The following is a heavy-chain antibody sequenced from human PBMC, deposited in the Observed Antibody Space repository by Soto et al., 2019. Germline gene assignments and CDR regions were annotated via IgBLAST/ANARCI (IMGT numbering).Heavy chain of an antibody. V-gene: IGHV1-2*04. CDR1: GYTFTGYY. Sequence: QVQLVQSGAGVKKPGASVKVSCKASGYTFTGYYMHWVRQAPGQGLEWMGWINPNSDGTNYAQKFQGWVTMTRDTSISTAYMELSRLRSDDTAVYYCARVRVVGASKYYFDYWGQGTLVTVSS. D-gene: IGHD1-26*01. CDR2: INPNSDGT. CDR3: ARVRVVGASKYYFDY. J-gene: IGHJ4*02.